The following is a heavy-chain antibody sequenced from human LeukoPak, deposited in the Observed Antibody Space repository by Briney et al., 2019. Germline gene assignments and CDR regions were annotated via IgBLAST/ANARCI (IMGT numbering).Heavy chain of an antibody. D-gene: IGHD5-12*01. J-gene: IGHJ4*02. CDR1: GVRFSSYG. Sequence: GGSLRLSCAGSGVRFSSYGMSWVRQTPGKGLEWVSGISPGGGPTYYADSVKGRFTISRDDSKNTLYLQMKNLRAEDTAVYYCAKDGAWLRFDDWGQGILVTVSS. V-gene: IGHV3-23*01. CDR2: ISPGGGPT. CDR3: AKDGAWLRFDD.